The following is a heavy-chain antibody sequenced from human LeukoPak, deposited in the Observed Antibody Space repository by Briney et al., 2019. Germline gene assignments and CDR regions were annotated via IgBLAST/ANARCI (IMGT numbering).Heavy chain of an antibody. J-gene: IGHJ6*02. Sequence: SETLSLTCTVSGGSIRSSYYYWGWIRQPPGKGLEWIGSIYDSGSTYYNPSLKSRVTISVDTSKNQFSLKLSSVTAADTAVYYRARQSIATAGGDGYYYYGMDVWGQGTTVTVSS. CDR1: GGSIRSSYYY. CDR3: ARQSIATAGGDGYYYYGMDV. D-gene: IGHD6-13*01. CDR2: IYDSGST. V-gene: IGHV4-39*01.